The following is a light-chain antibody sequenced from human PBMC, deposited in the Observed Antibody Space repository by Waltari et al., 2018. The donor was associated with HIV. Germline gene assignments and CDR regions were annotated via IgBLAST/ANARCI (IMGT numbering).Light chain of an antibody. CDR1: RGDVRTYDM. V-gene: IGLV2-14*01. J-gene: IGLJ2*01. CDR2: EVR. CDR3: SSFTTSNSLL. Sequence: QSALPQPASVSGSPGQSSPVSCTGTRGDVRTYDMVSWYQQTPGIAPKLVLYEVRNRPSGISDRFSGSKSGTTASLTISGLQTEDEADYYCSSFTTSNSLLFGGGTKVTVL.